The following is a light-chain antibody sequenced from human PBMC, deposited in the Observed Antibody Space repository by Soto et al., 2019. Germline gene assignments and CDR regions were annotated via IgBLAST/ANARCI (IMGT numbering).Light chain of an antibody. V-gene: IGLV1-47*02. J-gene: IGLJ2*01. Sequence: QSVLIQPPSTSGTPGQTVTISCSGSSSNIGSNYVYWYQRLPGAAPKLLIYANSERPSGVLGRFSGYKSGTWGSLAISGLRCEDGAEYYCATWDGSLSRVLLGGGTQLTVL. CDR3: ATWDGSLSRVL. CDR1: SSNIGSNY. CDR2: ANS.